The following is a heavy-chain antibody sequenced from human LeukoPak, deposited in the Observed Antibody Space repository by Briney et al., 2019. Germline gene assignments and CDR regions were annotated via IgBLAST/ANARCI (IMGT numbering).Heavy chain of an antibody. V-gene: IGHV4-39*02. J-gene: IGHJ6*03. CDR3: AREGKITMVRGVIRYYYMDV. Sequence: SETLSLTCTVSGGSISSSSYYWGWIRQPPGKGLEWIGSIYYSGSTYYNPSLKSRVTISVDTSKDQFSLKLSSVTAADTAVYYCAREGKITMVRGVIRYYYMDVWGKGTTVTISS. CDR2: IYYSGST. CDR1: GGSISSSSYY. D-gene: IGHD3-10*01.